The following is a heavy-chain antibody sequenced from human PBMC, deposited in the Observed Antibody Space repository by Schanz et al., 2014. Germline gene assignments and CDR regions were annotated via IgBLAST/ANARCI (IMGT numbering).Heavy chain of an antibody. CDR2: FTR. D-gene: IGHD1-1*01. CDR1: GYSFSAYY. J-gene: IGHJ4*02. CDR3: VRELSGGTFDY. Sequence: QVQLVQSGAELKNPGASVKVSCKASGYSFSAYYIHWMRQAPGQGLEWLGRFTRISQKFQGRVTMTRDTSSTTAYMELNSLRSDDTAVYYCVRELSGGTFDYWGQGALVTVSS. V-gene: IGHV1-2*06.